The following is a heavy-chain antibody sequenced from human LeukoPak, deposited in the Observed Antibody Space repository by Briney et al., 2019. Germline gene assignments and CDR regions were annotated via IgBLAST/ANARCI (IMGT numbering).Heavy chain of an antibody. CDR1: GYTFTSYG. V-gene: IGHV1-18*01. CDR3: ARDRHDYGDPASDY. Sequence: RWASVKVSCKASGYTFTSYGISWVRQAPGQGLEWMGWISAYNGNTNYAQKLQGRVTMTTDTSTSTAYMELRSLRSDDTAVYYCARDRHDYGDPASDYRGQGTLVTVSS. J-gene: IGHJ4*02. CDR2: ISAYNGNT. D-gene: IGHD4-17*01.